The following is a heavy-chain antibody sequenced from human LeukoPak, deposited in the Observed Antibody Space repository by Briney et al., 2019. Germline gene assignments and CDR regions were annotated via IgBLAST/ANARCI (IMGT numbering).Heavy chain of an antibody. CDR3: AKDIYYDSSGYDY. CDR2: ISYDGSNK. Sequence: PGGSLRLSCAASGFTFSSYGMHWVRQAPGKGLEWVAVISYDGSNKYYADSVKGRFTISRDNAKNSLYLQMNSLRAEDTALYYCAKDIYYDSSGYDYWGQGTLVTVSS. V-gene: IGHV3-30*18. CDR1: GFTFSSYG. D-gene: IGHD3-22*01. J-gene: IGHJ4*02.